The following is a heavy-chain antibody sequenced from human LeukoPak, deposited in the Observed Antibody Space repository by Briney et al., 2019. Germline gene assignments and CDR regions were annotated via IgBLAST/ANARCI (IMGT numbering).Heavy chain of an antibody. Sequence: PSETLSLTCTVSGGSISSYYWSWIRQPPGKGLEWIGYIYYSGSTNYNPSLKSRLTMTVDTSKNQFFLKLRSVTAADKAVYYCARVRLSSRGYSDDAFDIWGQGTMVTVSS. J-gene: IGHJ3*02. CDR1: GGSISSYY. D-gene: IGHD3-22*01. V-gene: IGHV4-59*12. CDR2: IYYSGST. CDR3: ARVRLSSRGYSDDAFDI.